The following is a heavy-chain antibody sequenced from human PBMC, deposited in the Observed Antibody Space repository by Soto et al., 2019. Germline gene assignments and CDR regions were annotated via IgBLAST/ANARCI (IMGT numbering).Heavy chain of an antibody. D-gene: IGHD3-3*01. Sequence: QTLSLTCAISGDSVSSNSAAWNWIRQSPSRGLEWLGRTYYRSKWYSEYAVSMKSRISINPDTSKNQFSLQLNSVTPEDTAVYYCARGIFYDFWSGDWFDPWGQGTLVTVSS. CDR1: GDSVSSNSAA. V-gene: IGHV6-1*01. J-gene: IGHJ5*02. CDR3: ARGIFYDFWSGDWFDP. CDR2: TYYRSKWYS.